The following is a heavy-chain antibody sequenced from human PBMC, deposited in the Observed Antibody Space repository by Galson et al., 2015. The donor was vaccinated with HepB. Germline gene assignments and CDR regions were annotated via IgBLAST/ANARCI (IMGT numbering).Heavy chain of an antibody. V-gene: IGHV3-30*04. CDR1: GFTFSSYA. CDR2: ISYDGSNK. J-gene: IGHJ4*02. CDR3: ARDVIAAALYYFDY. Sequence: SLRLSCAASGFTFSSYAMHWVRQAPGKGLEWVAVISYDGSNKYYADSVKGRFTISRDNSKNTLYLQMNSLRAEDTAVYYCARDVIAAALYYFDYWGQGTLVTVSS. D-gene: IGHD6-13*01.